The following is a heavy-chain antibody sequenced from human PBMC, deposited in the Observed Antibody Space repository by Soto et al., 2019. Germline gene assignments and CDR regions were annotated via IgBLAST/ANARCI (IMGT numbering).Heavy chain of an antibody. CDR2: IYHSGNT. Sequence: QVQLQESGPGLVKPSQTLSLTCTVSGDSISSDGYYWSWIRQHPGKGLEWIGYIYHSGNTYYNPSLKSRVTISADTSKNQVSLKVSSVTAADTAVYYCAREAAVECMDVWGQGTTVTVS. CDR1: GDSISSDGYY. CDR3: AREAAVECMDV. D-gene: IGHD2-15*01. J-gene: IGHJ6*02. V-gene: IGHV4-31*03.